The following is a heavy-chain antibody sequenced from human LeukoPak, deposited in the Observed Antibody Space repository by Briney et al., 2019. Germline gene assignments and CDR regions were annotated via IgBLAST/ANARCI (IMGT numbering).Heavy chain of an antibody. Sequence: PGETLRLSCVASGFTFRRYGMSWVRQAPGKGLEWVSAVSGSGGSTYYADSVKGRFAISRDNSKNTLYLQMNSLRADDTAVYFCAKDYYFASGNYYGRYYFDYWGQGTLVTVSS. CDR2: VSGSGGST. CDR3: AKDYYFASGNYYGRYYFDY. D-gene: IGHD3-10*01. CDR1: GFTFRRYG. V-gene: IGHV3-23*01. J-gene: IGHJ4*02.